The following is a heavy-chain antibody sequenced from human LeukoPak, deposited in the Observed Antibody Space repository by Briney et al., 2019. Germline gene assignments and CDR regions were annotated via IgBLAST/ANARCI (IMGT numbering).Heavy chain of an antibody. D-gene: IGHD6-19*01. CDR2: IYYSGST. CDR3: ARKQIAVAGQQGNYYYYGMDV. V-gene: IGHV4-39*07. J-gene: IGHJ6*02. Sequence: PSETLSLTCTVSGGSISSSSYYWGWIRQPPGKGLEWIGSIYYSGSTYYNPSLKSRVTISVDTSKNQFSLKLSSVTAADTAVYYCARKQIAVAGQQGNYYYYGMDVWGQGTTVTVSS. CDR1: GGSISSSSYY.